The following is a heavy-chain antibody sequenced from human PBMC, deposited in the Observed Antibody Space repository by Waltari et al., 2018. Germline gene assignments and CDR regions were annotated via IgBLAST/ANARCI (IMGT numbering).Heavy chain of an antibody. J-gene: IGHJ5*01. CDR1: GYGFTSFD. CDR2: ITTGSGNT. V-gene: IGHV1-3*04. D-gene: IGHD1-26*01. Sequence: QVQLVQSGAEVKKPGASVMLSCKASGYGFTSFDMNWVRQAPGQRLEWLGWITTGSGNTKYSQKLQGRVTITSDTSASTVYMELTSLRSEDTAVYYCARSGSYWGLDSWGQGAPVTVSA. CDR3: ARSGSYWGLDS.